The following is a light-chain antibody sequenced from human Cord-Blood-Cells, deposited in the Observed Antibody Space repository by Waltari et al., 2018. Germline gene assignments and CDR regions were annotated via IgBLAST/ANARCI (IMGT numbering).Light chain of an antibody. CDR2: VNS. Sequence: QSVLTQPPSVSGAPGQRVTISCTGSSSNIGAGYDVHWYQQLPGTATKLLIYVNSKRPSGVPDRFSGSKSGTSASLAITGLQAEDEADYYCQSYDSSLSGVVFGGGTKLTVL. CDR1: SSNIGAGYD. CDR3: QSYDSSLSGVV. J-gene: IGLJ2*01. V-gene: IGLV1-40*01.